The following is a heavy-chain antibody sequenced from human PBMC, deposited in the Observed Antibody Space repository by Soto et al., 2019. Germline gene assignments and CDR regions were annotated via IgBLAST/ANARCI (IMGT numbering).Heavy chain of an antibody. CDR2: MNPNSGNT. CDR1: GYTFTSYD. J-gene: IGHJ4*02. D-gene: IGHD2-15*01. Sequence: GASLKVSCKASGYTFTSYDINWVRQATGQGLEWMGWMNPNSGNTGYAQKFQGRVTMTRNTSISTAYMELSSLRSEDTAVYYCARGLGYRGCSGGSCYWIGIYWGQGTLVTVSS. V-gene: IGHV1-8*01. CDR3: ARGLGYRGCSGGSCYWIGIY.